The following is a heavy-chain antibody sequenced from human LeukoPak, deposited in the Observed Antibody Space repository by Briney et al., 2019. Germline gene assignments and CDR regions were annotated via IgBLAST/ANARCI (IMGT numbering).Heavy chain of an antibody. CDR2: IYHSGST. Sequence: SETLSLTCAVSGGSISSSNWWSWVRQPPGQGLEWIGEIYHSGSTNYNPSLKSRVTISVDTSKNQFSLKLSSVTAADTAVYYCARGGIAAAVYWGQGTLVTVSS. CDR3: ARGGIAAAVY. D-gene: IGHD6-13*01. V-gene: IGHV4-4*02. CDR1: GGSISSSNW. J-gene: IGHJ4*02.